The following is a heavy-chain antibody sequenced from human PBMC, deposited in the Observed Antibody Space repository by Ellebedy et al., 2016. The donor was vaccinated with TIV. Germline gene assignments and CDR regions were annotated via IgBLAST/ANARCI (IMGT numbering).Heavy chain of an antibody. J-gene: IGHJ4*02. V-gene: IGHV4-39*01. CDR2: IYYSGST. Sequence: SETLSLTXTVSGGSVSSSSYFWGWIRQPPGKGLEWIGIIYYSGSTYYNPSLNSRATISLDTSKNQFSLTLSSVTAADAAVYYCARPLRSTVTTSIYFDSWGRGALVTVSS. CDR3: ARPLRSTVTTSIYFDS. D-gene: IGHD4-17*01. CDR1: GGSVSSSSYF.